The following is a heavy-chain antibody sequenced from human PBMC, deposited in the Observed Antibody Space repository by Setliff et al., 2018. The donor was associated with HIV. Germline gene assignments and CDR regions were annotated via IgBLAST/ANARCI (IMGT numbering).Heavy chain of an antibody. Sequence: AGGSLRLSCAASGFTFSSYWMHWVRQAPGKGLVWVSHINSDGSSTSYADSVKGRFTISRDNAKNTLYLQMNSLRAEDTAVYYCARGATDRYCSNGVCLNLDYWGQGTLVTVSS. J-gene: IGHJ4*02. CDR1: GFTFSSYW. V-gene: IGHV3-74*01. D-gene: IGHD2-8*01. CDR2: INSDGSST. CDR3: ARGATDRYCSNGVCLNLDY.